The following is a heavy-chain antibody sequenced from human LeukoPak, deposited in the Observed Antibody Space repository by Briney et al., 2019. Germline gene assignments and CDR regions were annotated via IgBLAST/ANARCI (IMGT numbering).Heavy chain of an antibody. Sequence: SETLSLTCTVSGGSISNYYWNWIRQPPGKGLELIGYIYYSGTTNYNPSLKSRVTISVDTSKNQFSLKLSSVTAADTAVYYCARLGKGSFNWFDPWGQGTLVTVSS. CDR2: IYYSGTT. V-gene: IGHV4-59*12. J-gene: IGHJ5*02. D-gene: IGHD1-26*01. CDR1: GGSISNYY. CDR3: ARLGKGSFNWFDP.